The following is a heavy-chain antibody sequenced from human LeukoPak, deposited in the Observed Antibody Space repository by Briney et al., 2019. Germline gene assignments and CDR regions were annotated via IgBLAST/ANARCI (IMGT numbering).Heavy chain of an antibody. CDR3: ARCCLQRDGDNGGGDY. CDR2: INHSGYT. Sequence: SETLSLTCAVFGESFSSYYWSWIRQPPGKGLEWIGEINHSGYTSYNPSLRSRVTLSVDTSKHQFSLKLTSVTAADTAVYYCARCCLQRDGDNGGGDYWGQGTLVTVSS. D-gene: IGHD4-17*01. CDR1: GESFSSYY. J-gene: IGHJ4*02. V-gene: IGHV4-34*01.